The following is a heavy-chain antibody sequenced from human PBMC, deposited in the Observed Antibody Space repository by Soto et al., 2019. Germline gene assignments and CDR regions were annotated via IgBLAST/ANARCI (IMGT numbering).Heavy chain of an antibody. V-gene: IGHV1-3*01. J-gene: IGHJ6*03. CDR3: ARDGRDYENYYYYYMDV. CDR2: INAGNGNT. D-gene: IGHD4-17*01. CDR1: GYTFTSYA. Sequence: SVKVSCKASGYTFTSYAMHWVRQAPGQRLEWMGWINAGNGNTKYSQKFQGRVTITRDTPASTAYMELSSLRSEDTAVYYCARDGRDYENYYYYYMDVWGKGTTVTVSS.